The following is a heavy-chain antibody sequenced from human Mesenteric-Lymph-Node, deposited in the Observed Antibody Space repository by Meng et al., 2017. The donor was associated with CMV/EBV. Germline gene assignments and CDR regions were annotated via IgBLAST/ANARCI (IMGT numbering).Heavy chain of an antibody. J-gene: IGHJ6*02. CDR3: ARAVATTKQYYYYYGMDV. V-gene: IGHV1-46*01. CDR2: INPSGGST. CDR1: GYTFTSYY. Sequence: ASVKVSCKASGYTFTSYYMHWVRQAPGQGLEWMGIINPSGGSTSYAQKFQGRVTMTRDTSTSTVYMELSSLRSEDTAVYYCARAVATTKQYYYYYGMDVWGQGTTVTVSS. D-gene: IGHD5-12*01.